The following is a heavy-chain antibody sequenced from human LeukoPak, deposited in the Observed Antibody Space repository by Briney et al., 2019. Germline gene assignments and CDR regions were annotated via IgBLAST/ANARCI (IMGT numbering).Heavy chain of an antibody. CDR3: ARDGYCSSTSCYKPIDY. CDR2: ISSSGSTI. J-gene: IGHJ4*02. V-gene: IGHV3-48*04. CDR1: GFTFSSYN. Sequence: GGSLRLSCATSGFTFSSYNMNWVRQAPGKGLEWVSYISSSGSTIYYADSVKGRFTISRDNAKNSPYLQMNSLRAEDTAVYYCARDGYCSSTSCYKPIDYWGQGTLVTVSS. D-gene: IGHD2-2*02.